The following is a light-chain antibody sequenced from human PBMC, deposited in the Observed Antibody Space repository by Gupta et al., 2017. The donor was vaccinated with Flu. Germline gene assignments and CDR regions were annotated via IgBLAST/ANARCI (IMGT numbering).Light chain of an antibody. Sequence: EMVLTQSPGTWSLSPRERATLSCRASQSISSNYLVWYQQRRGQAPRLLIYATASRATGVPDRFSGSGSGTDFTLTINRLEPEDFAVYYCQQYGGSPPITFGPGTKVDIK. CDR2: ATA. CDR3: QQYGGSPPIT. CDR1: QSISSNY. J-gene: IGKJ3*01. V-gene: IGKV3-20*01.